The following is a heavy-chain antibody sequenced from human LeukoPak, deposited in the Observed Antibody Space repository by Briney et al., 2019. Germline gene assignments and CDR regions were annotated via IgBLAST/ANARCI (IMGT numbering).Heavy chain of an antibody. CDR1: GGSISSYY. CDR2: IYYSGST. J-gene: IGHJ4*02. D-gene: IGHD4-17*01. Sequence: SETLSLTCSVSGGSISSYYWSWIRQPPGKGLEWIGYIYYSGSTNYNPSLKSRVTISVDTSKNQFSLKLSSVTAADTAVYYCARDHEGYGDYGYWGQGTLVTVSS. CDR3: ARDHEGYGDYGY. V-gene: IGHV4-59*01.